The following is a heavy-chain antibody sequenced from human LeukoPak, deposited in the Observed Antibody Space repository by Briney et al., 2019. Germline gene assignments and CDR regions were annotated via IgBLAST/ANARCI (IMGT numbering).Heavy chain of an antibody. CDR3: ARHDYGDYQLDY. CDR1: GFTFSSYG. V-gene: IGHV3-33*01. CDR2: IWYDGSNK. J-gene: IGHJ4*02. D-gene: IGHD4-17*01. Sequence: GGSLRLSCAASGFTFSSYGMHWVRQAPGKGLEWVAVIWYDGSNKYYADSVKGRFTISRDNSKNTLYLQMNSLRAEDTAVYYCARHDYGDYQLDYWGQGTLVTVSS.